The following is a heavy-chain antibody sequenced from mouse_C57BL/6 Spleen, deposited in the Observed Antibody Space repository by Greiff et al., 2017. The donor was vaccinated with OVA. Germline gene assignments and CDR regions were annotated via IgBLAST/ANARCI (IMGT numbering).Heavy chain of an antibody. CDR1: GFSLTSYG. J-gene: IGHJ4*01. CDR2: IWSGGST. CDR3: ARGRDYDGYAMDY. D-gene: IGHD2-4*01. V-gene: IGHV2-2*01. Sequence: QVQLKESGPGLVQPSQSLSITCTVSGFSLTSYGLHWVRQSPGKGLEWLGVIWSGGSTDYNAAFISRLSISKDNSKSQVFFKMNSLQADDTAIYYCARGRDYDGYAMDYWGQGTSVTVSS.